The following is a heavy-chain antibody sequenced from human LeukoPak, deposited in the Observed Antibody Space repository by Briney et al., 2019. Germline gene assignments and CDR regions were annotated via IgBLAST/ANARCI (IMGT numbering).Heavy chain of an antibody. CDR1: GFTFSSYS. J-gene: IGHJ6*03. Sequence: TGGSLRLSCAASGFTFSSYSMNWVRQAPGKGLEWVSSISSSSSYIYYADSVKGRFTISRDNAKNSLYLQMNSLRAEDTAVYYCARLGSFSSSHLFHYYYYYMDVWGKGTTVTVSS. V-gene: IGHV3-21*01. D-gene: IGHD6-6*01. CDR2: ISSSSSYI. CDR3: ARLGSFSSSHLFHYYYYYMDV.